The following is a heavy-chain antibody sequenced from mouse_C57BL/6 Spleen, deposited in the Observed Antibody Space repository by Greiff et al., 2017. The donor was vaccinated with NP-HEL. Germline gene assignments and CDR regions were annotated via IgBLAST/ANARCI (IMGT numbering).Heavy chain of an antibody. J-gene: IGHJ4*01. CDR3: ARGDRVFYYAMDY. Sequence: EVMLVESGGGLVKPGGSLKLSCAASGFTFSDYGMHWVRQAPEKGLEWVAYISSGSSTIYYADTVKGRFTISRDNAKNTLFLQMTSLRSEDTAMYYCARGDRVFYYAMDYWGQGTSVTVSS. V-gene: IGHV5-17*01. D-gene: IGHD3-3*01. CDR1: GFTFSDYG. CDR2: ISSGSSTI.